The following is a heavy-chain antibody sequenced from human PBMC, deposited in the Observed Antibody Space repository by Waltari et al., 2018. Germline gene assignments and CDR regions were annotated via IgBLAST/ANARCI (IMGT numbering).Heavy chain of an antibody. CDR2: ISYSGRT. CDR1: NGSITSNNYH. J-gene: IGHJ6*02. CDR3: ASSSCLYSCGLGV. V-gene: IGHV4-39*01. Sequence: QLHLQESGPRLVRPPEILSLTGSASNGSITSNNYHWGWSRQSPGKPLEWVGSISYSGRTYYNPSLKSRLTLSIDTSKNHFTLNLRSVTAADAAVYYCASSSCLYSCGLGVWGQGTTVSVSS.